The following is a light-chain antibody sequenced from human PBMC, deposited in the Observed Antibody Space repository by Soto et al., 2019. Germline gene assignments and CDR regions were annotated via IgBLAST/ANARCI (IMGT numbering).Light chain of an antibody. Sequence: TVLTHSPATLSLCPWEVATLSCRASQSVSTYLAWYQQKPGQAPRLLIFDASNRATGIPARFSGSGSGTDFSLTISSLEPEDSAVYYCQQHSNWPLTFGGGTKVDIK. V-gene: IGKV3-11*01. CDR2: DAS. J-gene: IGKJ4*01. CDR3: QQHSNWPLT. CDR1: QSVSTY.